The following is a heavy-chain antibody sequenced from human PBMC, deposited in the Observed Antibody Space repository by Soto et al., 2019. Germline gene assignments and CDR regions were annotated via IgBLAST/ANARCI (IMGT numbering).Heavy chain of an antibody. CDR1: GGSISGYY. CDR3: ARLGSAAGALDY. D-gene: IGHD3-10*01. Sequence: SETLSLTCTVSGGSISGYYWSWIRQPPGKGLEWIGYMYKTGSTVYNPSFKSRVTISVDTSKNQFSLKLNSVTAADTAVYYCARLGSAAGALDYWGQGTLVTVSS. CDR2: MYKTGST. V-gene: IGHV4-59*01. J-gene: IGHJ4*02.